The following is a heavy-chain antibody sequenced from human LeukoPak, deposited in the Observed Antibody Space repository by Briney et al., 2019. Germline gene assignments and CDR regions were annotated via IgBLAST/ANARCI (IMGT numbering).Heavy chain of an antibody. CDR1: GFTFSSYG. D-gene: IGHD3-16*01. CDR3: ARRKFGGVMDY. Sequence: GRSLRLSCAASGFTFSSYGMHWVRQAPGKGLEWVAVIWYDGSNKYYADSVKGRFTISRDNSKNTLYLQMNSLRAEDTAVHYCARRKFGGVMDYWGQGTLVTVSS. J-gene: IGHJ4*02. V-gene: IGHV3-33*01. CDR2: IWYDGSNK.